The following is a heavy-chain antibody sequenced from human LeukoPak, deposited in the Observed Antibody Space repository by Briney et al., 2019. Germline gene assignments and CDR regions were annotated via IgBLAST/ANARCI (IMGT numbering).Heavy chain of an antibody. Sequence: SETLSLTCTVSGGSISSYYWSWIRQSPGKGLEWIGYISHSGTTNYKSSLKSRVTISVDTSKKQFSPKLSSVTAADVAIYFCATQRDHSDYVFDFWGQGTLVTVSS. CDR2: ISHSGTT. V-gene: IGHV4-59*01. D-gene: IGHD4-11*01. CDR3: ATQRDHSDYVFDF. J-gene: IGHJ4*02. CDR1: GGSISSYY.